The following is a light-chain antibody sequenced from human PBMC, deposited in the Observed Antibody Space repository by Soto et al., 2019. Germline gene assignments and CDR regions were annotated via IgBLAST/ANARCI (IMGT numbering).Light chain of an antibody. J-gene: IGKJ4*01. CDR2: TAS. CDR1: QSISTY. V-gene: IGKV1-39*01. CDR3: QQSYSTLLT. Sequence: DIQMTQSPSSLSASVGDRVTLTCRASQSISTYLNWYQQKPGKAPKLLIHTASSLQSGVPSRFSGSGSGTDFTLTISSLQPEDFATYYCQQSYSTLLTFGGGTKVDIK.